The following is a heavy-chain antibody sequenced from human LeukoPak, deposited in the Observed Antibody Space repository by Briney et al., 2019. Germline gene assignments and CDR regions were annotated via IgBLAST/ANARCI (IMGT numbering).Heavy chain of an antibody. J-gene: IGHJ6*03. D-gene: IGHD3-10*01. CDR1: GYTFTSYG. CDR2: ISAYNGNT. CDR3: ARVSSGNPDYYYYYMDV. V-gene: IGHV1-18*01. Sequence: GASVKVSCKASGYTFTSYGISWVRQAPGQGLEWMGWISAYNGNTNYAQKLQGRVTMTTDTSTSTAYMELRSLRSDDTAVYYCARVSSGNPDYYYYYMDVWGKGTTVTISS.